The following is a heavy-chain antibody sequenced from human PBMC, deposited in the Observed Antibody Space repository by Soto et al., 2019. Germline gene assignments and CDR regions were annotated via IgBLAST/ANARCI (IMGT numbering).Heavy chain of an antibody. CDR3: ARKDYYGSGIYYFDY. CDR1: GYIFTTFP. D-gene: IGHD3-10*01. V-gene: IGHV1-3*01. J-gene: IGHJ4*02. CDR2: INAANGDT. Sequence: GASVKVSCKTSGYIFTTFPIHWVRQAPGQSLEWMGWINAANGDTGYSQKFQGRITITRDTSASTVNMELSSLRSEDTAVYYCARKDYYGSGIYYFDYWGQGTLVTVSS.